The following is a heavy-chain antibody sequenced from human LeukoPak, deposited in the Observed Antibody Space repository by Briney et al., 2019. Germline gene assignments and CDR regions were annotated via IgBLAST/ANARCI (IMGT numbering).Heavy chain of an antibody. CDR1: GYTLTGYY. Sequence: ASVKLSCKASGYTLTGYYMHWVRQAPGQGLEWMGWVNPNGGGTNYAQKFQGRVTMTRDTSISTAYMELSRLGSDDTAVYYCARDGASGYLADYWGQGTLVTVSS. V-gene: IGHV1-2*02. J-gene: IGHJ4*02. CDR3: ARDGASGYLADY. D-gene: IGHD3-3*01. CDR2: VNPNGGGT.